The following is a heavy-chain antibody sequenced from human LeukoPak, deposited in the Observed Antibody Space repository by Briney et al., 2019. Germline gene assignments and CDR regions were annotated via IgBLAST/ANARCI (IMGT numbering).Heavy chain of an antibody. Sequence: ASVKVSCKASGYTFTSYDINWVRQATGQGLEWMGWMNPNSGNTGYAQKFQGRVTMTRNTSISTAYMELSSLRSEDTAVYYCARDCPYDFWSGHHYYFDYWGQGTLVTVSS. V-gene: IGHV1-8*01. CDR3: ARDCPYDFWSGHHYYFDY. D-gene: IGHD3-3*01. J-gene: IGHJ4*02. CDR1: GYTFTSYD. CDR2: MNPNSGNT.